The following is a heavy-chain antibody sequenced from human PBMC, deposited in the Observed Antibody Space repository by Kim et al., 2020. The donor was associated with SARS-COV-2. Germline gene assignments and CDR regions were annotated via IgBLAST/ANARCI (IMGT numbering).Heavy chain of an antibody. V-gene: IGHV2-70*01. D-gene: IGHD2-21*02. Sequence: YSTSLKTRLTISKDTSKNQVVLTMTNMDPVDTATYYCARPKSGDCYSWDYWGQGTLVTVSS. J-gene: IGHJ4*02. CDR3: ARPKSGDCYSWDY.